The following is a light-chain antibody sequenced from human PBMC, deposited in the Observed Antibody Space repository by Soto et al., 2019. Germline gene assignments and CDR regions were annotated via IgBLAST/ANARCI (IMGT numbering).Light chain of an antibody. V-gene: IGKV3-20*01. J-gene: IGKJ1*01. CDR3: QQYGSSPWT. Sequence: EIVLTQSPGTLSLSPGQRATLSCRASQSVSSGSLAWYQQKPGQAPRLLIYTSSRRATGIPDRFSGSGSGTDFTLTISRLEPEDFAVYYCQQYGSSPWTFGRGTKVDIK. CDR2: TSS. CDR1: QSVSSGS.